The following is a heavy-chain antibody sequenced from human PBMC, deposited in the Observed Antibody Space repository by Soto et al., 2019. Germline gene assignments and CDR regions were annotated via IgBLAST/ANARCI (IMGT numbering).Heavy chain of an antibody. Sequence: GGSLRLSCAASGFTFSSYAMHWVRQAPGKGLEWVAVISYDGSNKYYADSVKGRFTISRDNSKNTLYPQMNSLRVEDTAVYYCASLLVGCTNGVCYNIRENDAFDIWGQGTMVTVSS. CDR2: ISYDGSNK. D-gene: IGHD2-8*01. J-gene: IGHJ3*02. CDR1: GFTFSSYA. CDR3: ASLLVGCTNGVCYNIRENDAFDI. V-gene: IGHV3-30-3*01.